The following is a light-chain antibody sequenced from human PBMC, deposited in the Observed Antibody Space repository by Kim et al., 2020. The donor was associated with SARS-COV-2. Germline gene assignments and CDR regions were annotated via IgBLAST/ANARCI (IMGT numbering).Light chain of an antibody. Sequence: SVNLTCTLSSGHSTYAIAWHQQQPEKGPRYLMKLNSDGSHSKGDGIPDRFSGSSSGAERYLTISSLQSEDEADYYCQTWGTGIRVFGGGTQLTVL. J-gene: IGLJ3*02. CDR3: QTWGTGIRV. V-gene: IGLV4-69*01. CDR1: SGHSTYA. CDR2: LNSDGSH.